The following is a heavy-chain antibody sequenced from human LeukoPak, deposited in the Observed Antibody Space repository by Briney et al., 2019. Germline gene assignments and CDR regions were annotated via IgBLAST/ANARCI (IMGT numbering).Heavy chain of an antibody. CDR1: GFPFNVYS. Sequence: GGSLRLSCAASGFPFNVYSMSWVRQAPRKGLEWVSYITRNSHDIYYADSVKGRFTISRDNAKNSLYLQMNSLRAEDTAVYYCARVGVLSSSWLLYWGQGTLVTVSS. J-gene: IGHJ4*02. CDR2: ITRNSHDI. V-gene: IGHV3-21*05. CDR3: ARVGVLSSSWLLY. D-gene: IGHD6-13*01.